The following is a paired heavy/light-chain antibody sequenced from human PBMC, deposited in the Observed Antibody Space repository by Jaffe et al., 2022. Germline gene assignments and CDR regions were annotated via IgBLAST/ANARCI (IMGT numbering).Heavy chain of an antibody. Sequence: EVQLLESGGGLVQPGGSLRLSCAASGFTFSSYAMSWVRQAPGKGLEWVSAISGSGGSTYYADSVKGRFTISRDNSKNTLYLQMNSLRAEDTAVYYCAKDARTTDHYYFDYWGQGTLVTVSS. CDR1: GFTFSSYA. D-gene: IGHD1-1*01. V-gene: IGHV3-23*01. CDR2: ISGSGGST. CDR3: AKDARTTDHYYFDY. J-gene: IGHJ4*02.
Light chain of an antibody. CDR3: QQFNNYRWT. Sequence: AIQLTQSPSSLSASVGDRVTITCRASQGISSALAWYQQKPGKAPKLLIYDASSLESGVPSRFSGSGSGTDFTLTISSLQPEDFATYYCQQFNNYRWTFGQGTKVEIK. J-gene: IGKJ1*01. CDR1: QGISSA. CDR2: DAS. V-gene: IGKV1D-13*01.